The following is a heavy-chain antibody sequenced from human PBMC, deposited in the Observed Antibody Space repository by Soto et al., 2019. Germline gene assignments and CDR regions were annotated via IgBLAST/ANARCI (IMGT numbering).Heavy chain of an antibody. Sequence: ASETLSLTCTVSGGSISSSSYYWGWIRQPPGRGLEWIGSIYYSGSTYYNPSLKSRVTISVDTSKNQFSLKLSSVTAADTAVYYCARHLGNEAYGSGSFRFDYWGQGTLVTVSS. CDR1: GGSISSSSYY. CDR2: IYYSGST. V-gene: IGHV4-39*01. CDR3: ARHLGNEAYGSGSFRFDY. D-gene: IGHD3-10*01. J-gene: IGHJ4*02.